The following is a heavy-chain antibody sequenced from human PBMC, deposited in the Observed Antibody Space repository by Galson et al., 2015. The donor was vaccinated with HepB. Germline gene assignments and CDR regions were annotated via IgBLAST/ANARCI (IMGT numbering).Heavy chain of an antibody. CDR3: ARGGSSAYKVSDGMDV. D-gene: IGHD3-22*01. V-gene: IGHV1-2*06. J-gene: IGHJ6*02. Sequence: SVKVSCKASGYTFTDYYIHWVRQAPGQGLEWMGRINSNSGDTNYAQKFHGRVTMTRDTSISTAYMELTRLTSVDTALYYCARGGSSAYKVSDGMDVWGQGTMVTVSS. CDR2: INSNSGDT. CDR1: GYTFTDYY.